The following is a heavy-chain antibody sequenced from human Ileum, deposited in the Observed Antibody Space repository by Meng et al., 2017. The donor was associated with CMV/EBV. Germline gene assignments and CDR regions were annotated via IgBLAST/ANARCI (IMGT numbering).Heavy chain of an antibody. CDR1: GGSVNRNTYY. CDR2: IFDSGSA. Sequence: QLPESVPGRVKPSETLSLTCTVTGGSVNRNTYYWGWIRQPPGKSLEWIGTIFDSGSAFYNPSLQSRVSVSIDMSRNQLSLSLSSVTAADTAVYYCVRDHGSSSWFFYWGQGTLVTVSS. CDR3: VRDHGSSSWFFY. V-gene: IGHV4-39*07. D-gene: IGHD6-13*01. J-gene: IGHJ4*02.